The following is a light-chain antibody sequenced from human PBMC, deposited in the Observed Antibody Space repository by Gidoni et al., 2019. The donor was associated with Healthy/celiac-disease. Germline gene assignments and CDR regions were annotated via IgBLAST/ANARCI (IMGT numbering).Light chain of an antibody. CDR3: MQALQTPT. J-gene: IGKJ5*01. V-gene: IGKV2-28*01. Sequence: DIVMTQSPLSLPVTPGEPASISCTSSQSLLHSNGYNYLDWYLQKPGQSPQLLIYLGSNRASGVPDRFSGSGSGTDFTLKISRVEAEEVGVYYCMQALQTPTFGQGTRLEIK. CDR2: LGS. CDR1: QSLLHSNGYNY.